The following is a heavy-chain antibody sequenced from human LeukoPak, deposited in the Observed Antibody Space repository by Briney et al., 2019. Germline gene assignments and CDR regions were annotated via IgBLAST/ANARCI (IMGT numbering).Heavy chain of an antibody. V-gene: IGHV3-53*01. CDR3: ARMDTASGILA. D-gene: IGHD5-18*01. J-gene: IGHJ5*02. CDR2: IYDAGST. CDR1: GFTVSSSY. Sequence: GGSLRLSCAASGFTVSSSYMSWVRQAPGKGLEWVSVIYDAGSTYYADSVKGRFTISRDSSKSTLYLQMNSLRVDDTAVYYCARMDTASGILAWGQGTLVTVSS.